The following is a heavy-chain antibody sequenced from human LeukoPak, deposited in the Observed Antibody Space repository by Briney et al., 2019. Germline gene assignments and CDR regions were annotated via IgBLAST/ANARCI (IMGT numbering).Heavy chain of an antibody. CDR3: ADLLGS. Sequence: GGSLRLSCEASGFTFTTYWIHWVRQGPGKGLVWVSRIKYDGSTSNYADSVKGRFTVSRDNVEISLYLHMDSLRAEDTGIYYCADLLGSWGQGTLVTVSS. CDR1: GFTFTTYW. V-gene: IGHV3-74*01. CDR2: IKYDGSTS. J-gene: IGHJ1*01.